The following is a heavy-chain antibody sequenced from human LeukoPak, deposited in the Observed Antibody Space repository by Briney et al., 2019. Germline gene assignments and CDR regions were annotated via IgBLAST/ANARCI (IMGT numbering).Heavy chain of an antibody. CDR2: IWYDGSNK. CDR1: GFTFSSYG. CDR3: ARDDPKYDYGDYYDAFDI. D-gene: IGHD4-17*01. V-gene: IGHV3-33*01. Sequence: GSLRLSCAASGFTFSSYGMHWVRQAPGKGLEWVAVIWYDGSNKYYADSVKGRFTISRDNSKNTLYLQMNSLRAEDTAVYYCARDDPKYDYGDYYDAFDIWGQGTVVTVSS. J-gene: IGHJ3*02.